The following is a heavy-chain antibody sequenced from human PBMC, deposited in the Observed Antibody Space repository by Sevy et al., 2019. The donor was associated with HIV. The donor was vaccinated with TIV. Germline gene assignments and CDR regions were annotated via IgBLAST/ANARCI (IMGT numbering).Heavy chain of an antibody. V-gene: IGHV3-74*01. CDR2: INPDGKTT. D-gene: IGHD2-21*02. CDR1: GFSFGNRW. J-gene: IGHJ4*02. Sequence: GGSLRLSCAGAGFSFGNRWMHWVRQAPGKGLVWVSRINPDGKTTDYTASVKGRFTISRDNAKNTLYLQMDSLTAEDSAVYYCARESGSDWYLDYWGQGTLVTVSS. CDR3: ARESGSDWYLDY.